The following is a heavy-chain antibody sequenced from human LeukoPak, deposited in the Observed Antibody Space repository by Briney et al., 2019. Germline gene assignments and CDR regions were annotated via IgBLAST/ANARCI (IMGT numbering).Heavy chain of an antibody. V-gene: IGHV4-34*01. J-gene: IGHJ4*02. D-gene: IGHD1-26*01. Sequence: SETLSLTCAVYGGSFSGYYWSWIRQPPGKGLEWNGEINHSGSTNYNPSLKSRVTISVDTSKNQFSLKLSSVTAADTAVYYCARARWELSIFDYWGQGTLVTVSS. CDR1: GGSFSGYY. CDR2: INHSGST. CDR3: ARARWELSIFDY.